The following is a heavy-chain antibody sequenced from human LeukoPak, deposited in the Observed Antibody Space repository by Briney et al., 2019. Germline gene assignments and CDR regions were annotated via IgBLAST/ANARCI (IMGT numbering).Heavy chain of an antibody. D-gene: IGHD3-10*01. V-gene: IGHV4-39*07. CDR1: GGSISSSSYY. Sequence: SETLSLTCTVSGGSISSSSYYWGWIRQPPGKGLEWIGSIYYSGSTYYNPSLKSRVTISVDTSKNQFSLKLSSVTAADTAVYYCARGLYYGSGSYYNLWGQGTLVIVSS. CDR2: IYYSGST. CDR3: ARGLYYGSGSYYNL. J-gene: IGHJ4*02.